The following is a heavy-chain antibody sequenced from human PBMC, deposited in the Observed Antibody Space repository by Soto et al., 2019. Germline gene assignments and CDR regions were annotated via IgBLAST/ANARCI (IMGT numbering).Heavy chain of an antibody. CDR3: ARDSSGYYWFDP. V-gene: IGHV4-38-2*02. CDR2: IYHSGTT. Sequence: ERLCRTCAVSGCSISSGYFWCWIRQPPGKGPEWLGSIYHSGTTYYNPSVKGRVTISVDTSKNQFSLKMSSVTAADTAVYYCARDSSGYYWFDPWGQGTLVTVYS. J-gene: IGHJ5*02. CDR1: GCSISSGYF. D-gene: IGHD3-22*01.